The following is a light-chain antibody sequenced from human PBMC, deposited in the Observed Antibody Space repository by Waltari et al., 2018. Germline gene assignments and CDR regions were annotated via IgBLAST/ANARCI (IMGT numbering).Light chain of an antibody. CDR3: SSYTSSSNWV. CDR2: AVS. J-gene: IGLJ3*02. Sequence: QSALTQPASVSGSPGQSITISCTGTSSDVGGYNYVSWHQQHPGKAPKLMIYAVSNRPAGVPNRFSGSKSGNTASLTISGLQAEDEADYYCSSYTSSSNWVFGGGTKLTVL. V-gene: IGLV2-14*01. CDR1: SSDVGGYNY.